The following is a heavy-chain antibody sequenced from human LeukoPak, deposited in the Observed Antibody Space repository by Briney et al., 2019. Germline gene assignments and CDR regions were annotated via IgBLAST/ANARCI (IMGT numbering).Heavy chain of an antibody. CDR1: GYSISSGYY. D-gene: IGHD1-26*01. CDR3: ASQWELRPFDY. CDR2: IYHSGST. V-gene: IGHV4-38-2*02. Sequence: PSETLSLTCTVSGYSISSGYYWGWIRQPPGKGLEWIGSIYHSGSTYYNPSLKSRVTVSVDTSKNQFSLKLSSVTAADTVVYYCASQWELRPFDYWGQGTLVTVSS. J-gene: IGHJ4*02.